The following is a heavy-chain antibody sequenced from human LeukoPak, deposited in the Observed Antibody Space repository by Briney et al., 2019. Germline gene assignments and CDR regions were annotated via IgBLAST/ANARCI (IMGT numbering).Heavy chain of an antibody. D-gene: IGHD3-10*01. V-gene: IGHV3-33*08. CDR1: GFTFSIYA. Sequence: GGSLRLSCAASGFTFSIYAMSWVRQAPGKGLEWVAVIWYDGSNKYYADSVKGRFTISRDNSKNTLYLQMNSLRAEDTAVYYCAGNYGPYYFDYWGQGTLVTVSS. J-gene: IGHJ4*02. CDR3: AGNYGPYYFDY. CDR2: IWYDGSNK.